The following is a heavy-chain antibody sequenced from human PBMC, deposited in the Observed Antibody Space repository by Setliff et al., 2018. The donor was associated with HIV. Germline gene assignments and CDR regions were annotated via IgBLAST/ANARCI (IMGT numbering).Heavy chain of an antibody. Sequence: RASVKVSCKASGYTFTGYYMHWVRQAPGQGLEWMGRINPNSGGTNYAQKFQGRVTMTRDTSTSTVYMELSSLRSEDTAVYYCARDRTAMARFDYWGQGTLVT. CDR2: INPNSGGT. CDR3: ARDRTAMARFDY. D-gene: IGHD5-18*01. J-gene: IGHJ4*02. CDR1: GYTFTGYY. V-gene: IGHV1-2*06.